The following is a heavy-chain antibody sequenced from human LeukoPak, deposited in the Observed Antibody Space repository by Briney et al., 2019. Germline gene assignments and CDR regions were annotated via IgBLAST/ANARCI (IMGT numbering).Heavy chain of an antibody. CDR1: GYTFTGYY. Sequence: ASVKVSCKASGYTFTGYYMHWVRQAPGQGLEWMGWINPNSGGTNYAQKFQGRVTMTRDTSISTAYMELSRLRSDDTAVYYCARARWLRVDAFDIWGQGTMVTVSS. CDR3: ARARWLRVDAFDI. V-gene: IGHV1-2*02. D-gene: IGHD5-12*01. CDR2: INPNSGGT. J-gene: IGHJ3*02.